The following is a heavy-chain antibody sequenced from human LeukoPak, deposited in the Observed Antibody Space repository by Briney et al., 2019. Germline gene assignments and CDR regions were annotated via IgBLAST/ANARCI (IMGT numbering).Heavy chain of an antibody. D-gene: IGHD5-18*01. CDR3: ARDGGLQLWFRKIFDY. J-gene: IGHJ4*02. Sequence: ASVKVSYKASGYTFTSYYMHWVRQAPGQGLEWMGIINPSGGSTSYAQKFQGRVTMTRDTSTSTVYMELSSLRSEDTAVYYCARDGGLQLWFRKIFDYWGQGTLVTVSS. CDR2: INPSGGST. V-gene: IGHV1-46*01. CDR1: GYTFTSYY.